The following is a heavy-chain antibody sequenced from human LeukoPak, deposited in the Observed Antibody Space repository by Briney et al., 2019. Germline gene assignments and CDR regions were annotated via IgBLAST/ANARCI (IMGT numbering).Heavy chain of an antibody. D-gene: IGHD3-22*01. CDR2: IYYSGST. V-gene: IGHV4-39*07. CDR1: GGSISGSSYY. Sequence: SETLSLTCTVSGGSISGSSYYWGWIRQPPGKGLEWIGSIYYSGSTYYNPSLKSRVTISVDTSKNQFSLKLSSVTAADTAVYYCARGLGWLLPTFFDYWGQGTLVTVSS. CDR3: ARGLGWLLPTFFDY. J-gene: IGHJ4*02.